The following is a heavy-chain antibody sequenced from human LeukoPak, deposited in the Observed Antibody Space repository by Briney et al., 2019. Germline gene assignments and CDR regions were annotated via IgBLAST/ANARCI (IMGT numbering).Heavy chain of an antibody. Sequence: PGGSLRLSCAASGFTFSSYAMHWVRQAPGKGLEWVAVISYDGSNKYYADSVKGQFTISRDNSKNTLYLQMNSLRAEDTAVYYCAKDRVPAAIPFPYYYGMDVWGQGTTVTVSS. J-gene: IGHJ6*02. V-gene: IGHV3-30*04. CDR3: AKDRVPAAIPFPYYYGMDV. D-gene: IGHD2-2*02. CDR1: GFTFSSYA. CDR2: ISYDGSNK.